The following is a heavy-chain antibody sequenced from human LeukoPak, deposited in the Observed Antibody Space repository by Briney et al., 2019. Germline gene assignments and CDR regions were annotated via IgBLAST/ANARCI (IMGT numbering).Heavy chain of an antibody. V-gene: IGHV4-34*01. CDR2: INHSGST. D-gene: IGHD6-13*01. Sequence: NASETLSLTCAVYGGSFSGYYWSWLRQPPGKGLQWLGEINHSGSTNYNPSLKSRVTISVDTSKSQVSLKLSSVTAADTAVYYCARYGIAAAGHFDWGEGTLVTVSS. CDR1: GGSFSGYY. CDR3: ARYGIAAAGHFD. J-gene: IGHJ4*02.